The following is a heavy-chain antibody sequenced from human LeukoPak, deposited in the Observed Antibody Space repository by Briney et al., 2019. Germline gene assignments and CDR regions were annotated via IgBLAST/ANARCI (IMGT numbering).Heavy chain of an antibody. J-gene: IGHJ3*02. V-gene: IGHV3-23*01. Sequence: PGGSLRLSCAASGFTFSSYAMSWVRQAPGKGLEWVSAISGSGGSTYYADSVKGRFTISRDNSKNTLYLQMNRLRAEDTAVYYCAKDEDSSGYYYPHDAFDIWGQGTMVTVSS. CDR1: GFTFSSYA. CDR3: AKDEDSSGYYYPHDAFDI. D-gene: IGHD3-22*01. CDR2: ISGSGGST.